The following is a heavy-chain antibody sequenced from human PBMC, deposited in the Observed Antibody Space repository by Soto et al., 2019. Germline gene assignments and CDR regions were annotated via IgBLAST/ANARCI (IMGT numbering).Heavy chain of an antibody. D-gene: IGHD3-10*01. CDR3: ARTGVGHYYYGMDV. J-gene: IGHJ6*02. Sequence: GGSMRLSCAASGFTVSSTYMSWVCQAPGKGLEWVSVIYSGGSTYYADSVKGRFTISRDNSKNTLYLQMNSLRAEDTAVYYCARTGVGHYYYGMDVWGQRTTVTVCS. CDR2: IYSGGST. V-gene: IGHV3-53*01. CDR1: GFTVSSTY.